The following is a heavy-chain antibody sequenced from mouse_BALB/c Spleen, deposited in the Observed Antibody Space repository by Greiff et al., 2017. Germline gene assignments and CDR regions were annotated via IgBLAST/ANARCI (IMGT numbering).Heavy chain of an antibody. V-gene: IGHV14-3*02. CDR3: ALYYGSSGGAMDC. CDR1: GFNIKDTY. Sequence: EVKLQESGAELVKPGASVKLSCTASGFNIKDTYMHWVKQRPEQGLEWIGRIDPANGNTKYDPKFQGKATITADTASNPAYLQLSSLTSEDTAVYYCALYYGSSGGAMDCWGEGTSVTVSS. CDR2: IDPANGNT. D-gene: IGHD1-1*01. J-gene: IGHJ4*01.